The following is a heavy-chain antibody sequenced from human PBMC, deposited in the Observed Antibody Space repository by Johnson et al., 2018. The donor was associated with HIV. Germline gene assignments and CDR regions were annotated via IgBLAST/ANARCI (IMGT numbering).Heavy chain of an antibody. J-gene: IGHJ3*01. D-gene: IGHD6-6*01. V-gene: IGHV3-30*02. CDR3: ARAQLLADDAVNK. CDR2: IRYDGSDK. CDR1: GFTFSTFG. Sequence: QEKLVESGGGLVQPGGSLRLSCSASGFTFSTFGMHWVRQAPGKGLEWVAFIRYDGSDKYYGDSVKGRFTISRDNAKNTLYLQLNSLRVEDTAIYYCARAQLLADDAVNKWGQVTMVTVSS.